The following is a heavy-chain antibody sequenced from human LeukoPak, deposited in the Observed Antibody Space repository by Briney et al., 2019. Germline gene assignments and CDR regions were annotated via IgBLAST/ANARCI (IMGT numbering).Heavy chain of an antibody. Sequence: PETVSLTCSVSGDSVSRSDSYWDWIRQPPGKGLEWIGTIYYSGRTYYSPSLKSRVTMSVDPSNNQFSLNLRSVTAADTALYYCARRRYYDGSGYLEWGQGTLLSVSS. CDR1: GDSVSRSDSY. CDR2: IYYSGRT. V-gene: IGHV4-39*01. D-gene: IGHD3-22*01. J-gene: IGHJ1*01. CDR3: ARRRYYDGSGYLE.